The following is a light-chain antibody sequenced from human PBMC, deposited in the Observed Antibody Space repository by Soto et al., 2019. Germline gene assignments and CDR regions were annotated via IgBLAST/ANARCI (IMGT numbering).Light chain of an antibody. V-gene: IGLV1-40*01. J-gene: IGLJ3*02. CDR3: AAWDDSLSGVV. Sequence: QSVLTQPPSVSGAPGQRVTISCTGSSSNIGAGYAVQWYQQLPRAAPKLLIYDNNRRPSGVPDRFSGSKSGTSASLAITGLQAEDEADYYCAAWDDSLSGVVFGGGTKLTVL. CDR1: SSNIGAGYA. CDR2: DNN.